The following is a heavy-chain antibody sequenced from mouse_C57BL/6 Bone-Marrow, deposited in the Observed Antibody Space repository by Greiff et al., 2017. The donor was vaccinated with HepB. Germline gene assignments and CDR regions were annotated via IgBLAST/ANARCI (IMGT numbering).Heavy chain of an antibody. CDR2: IDPENGDT. Sequence: LVESGAELVRPGASVKLSCTASGFNFKDDYMHWVKQRPEQGLEWIGWIDPENGDTEYASKFKGKATLTVDKSSSTAYMQLSSLTSEDSAVYYCAILPPGDFDVWGTGTTVTVSS. CDR1: GFNFKDDY. D-gene: IGHD5-1*01. CDR3: AILPPGDFDV. V-gene: IGHV14-4*01. J-gene: IGHJ1*03.